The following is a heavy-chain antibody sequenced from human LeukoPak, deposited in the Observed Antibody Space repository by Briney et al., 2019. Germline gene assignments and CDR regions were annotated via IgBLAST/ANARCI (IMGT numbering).Heavy chain of an antibody. D-gene: IGHD3-10*02. V-gene: IGHV3-23*01. J-gene: IGHJ6*04. Sequence: GGSPRLSCAASGFPFSKFALSWVRQAPGKGLEWVSAIDTSGLITFYADSVKGRFTISRDNAKNSLYLQMNSLRAEDTAVYYCAELGITMIGGVWGKGTTVTISS. CDR3: AELGITMIGGV. CDR2: IDTSGLIT. CDR1: GFPFSKFA.